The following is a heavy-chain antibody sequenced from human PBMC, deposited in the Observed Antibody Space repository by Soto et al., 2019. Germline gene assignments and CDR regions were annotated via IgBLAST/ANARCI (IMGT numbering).Heavy chain of an antibody. J-gene: IGHJ6*02. CDR1: GGTFSSYA. CDR2: IIPIFGTA. V-gene: IGHV1-69*13. Sequence: ASVKVSCKASGGTFSSYAISWVRQAPGQGLEWMGGIIPIFGTANYAQKFQGRVTITADESTSTAYMELSRLRSEDTAVYYCARDLGGIAVAGSSYYYGMDVWGQGATVTVSS. D-gene: IGHD6-19*01. CDR3: ARDLGGIAVAGSSYYYGMDV.